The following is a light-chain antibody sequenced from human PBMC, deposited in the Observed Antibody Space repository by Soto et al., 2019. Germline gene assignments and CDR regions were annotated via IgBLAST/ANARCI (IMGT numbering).Light chain of an antibody. Sequence: SALTQPPSVSAAPGQKVTISCSGSSSNIGNNYVSWYQQFPGTAPKLLIYDNNKRPSGIPDRFSGSKSGTSATLDITGLQTGDEADYYCGTWDSSLSAVVFGGGTKVTVL. J-gene: IGLJ2*01. V-gene: IGLV1-51*01. CDR1: SSNIGNNY. CDR2: DNN. CDR3: GTWDSSLSAVV.